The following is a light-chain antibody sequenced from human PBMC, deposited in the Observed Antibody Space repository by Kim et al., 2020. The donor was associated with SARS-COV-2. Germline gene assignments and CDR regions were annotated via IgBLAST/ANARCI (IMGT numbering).Light chain of an antibody. J-gene: IGKJ4*01. CDR3: QQYGSSPLLT. Sequence: EIVLTQSPGTLSLSPGERATLSCRASQSVSSSYLAWYQQKPGQAPRLLIYGASSRATGIPDRFSGSGSGTDFTITISRLEPEDFAVYYCQQYGSSPLLTFGGGTKVDIK. CDR2: GAS. CDR1: QSVSSSY. V-gene: IGKV3-20*01.